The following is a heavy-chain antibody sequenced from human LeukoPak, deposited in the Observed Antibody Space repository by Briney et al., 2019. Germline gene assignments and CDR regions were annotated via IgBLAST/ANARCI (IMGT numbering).Heavy chain of an antibody. Sequence: TGGSLRLSCVASGFTFSSYSMNWVRQAPGKGLEWVSSISSSSSYIYYADSVKGRFTISRDNAKNSLYLQMNSLRAEDTAVYYCARGLYGDLRPFDYWGQGTLVTVSS. CDR1: GFTFSSYS. D-gene: IGHD4-17*01. V-gene: IGHV3-21*01. CDR3: ARGLYGDLRPFDY. J-gene: IGHJ4*02. CDR2: ISSSSSYI.